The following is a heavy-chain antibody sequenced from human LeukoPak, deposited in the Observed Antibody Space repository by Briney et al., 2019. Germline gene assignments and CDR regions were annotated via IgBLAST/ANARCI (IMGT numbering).Heavy chain of an antibody. Sequence: PGGSLRLSCAASGFTFSSYAMSWVRQAPGKGLEWVSAISGSSGSTYYADSVKGRFTISRDNSKNTLYLQMNSLRAEDTAVNYCAKDYDILTGSGYWGQGTLVTVSS. J-gene: IGHJ4*02. D-gene: IGHD3-9*01. CDR3: AKDYDILTGSGY. CDR2: ISGSSGST. V-gene: IGHV3-23*01. CDR1: GFTFSSYA.